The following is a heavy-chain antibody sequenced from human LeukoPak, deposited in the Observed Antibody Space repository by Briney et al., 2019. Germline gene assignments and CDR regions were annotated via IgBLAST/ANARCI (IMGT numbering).Heavy chain of an antibody. CDR3: AKIRFYYDSSFDYWYFDL. J-gene: IGHJ2*01. CDR1: GFTFSSYA. D-gene: IGHD3-22*01. Sequence: PGGSLRLSCAASGFTFSSYAMSWVRQAPGKGLEWVSAITASSGGTYYADSVKGRFTISRDNSKNTLYLQINSLRAEDAALYYCAKIRFYYDSSFDYWYFDLWGRGTLVTVSS. V-gene: IGHV3-23*01. CDR2: ITASSGGT.